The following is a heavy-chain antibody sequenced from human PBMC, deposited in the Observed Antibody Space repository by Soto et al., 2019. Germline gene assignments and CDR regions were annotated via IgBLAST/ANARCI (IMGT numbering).Heavy chain of an antibody. D-gene: IGHD3-3*01. CDR1: GFTFSSYW. CDR2: IKQDGSEK. Sequence: GGSLRLSCAASGFTFSSYWMSWVRQAPGKGLEWVANIKQDGSEKYYVDSVKGRFTISRDNAKNSLYLQMNSLRAEDTDVYYCARIGHIRFLEWLPYYYYYGMDVWGQGTTVTVSS. J-gene: IGHJ6*02. V-gene: IGHV3-7*01. CDR3: ARIGHIRFLEWLPYYYYYGMDV.